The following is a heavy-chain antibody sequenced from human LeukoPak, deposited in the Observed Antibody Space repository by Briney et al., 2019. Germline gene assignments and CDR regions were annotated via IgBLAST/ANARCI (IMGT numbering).Heavy chain of an antibody. Sequence: PSETLSLTCAVYGGSFSGYYWSWIRQPPGKGLEWIGEINHSGSTNYNPSLKSRVTISVDTSKNQFSLKLSSVTAADTAVYYCARHSGRKRVYSGSHNWYFDLWGRGTLVTVSS. CDR3: ARHSGRKRVYSGSHNWYFDL. D-gene: IGHD1-26*01. V-gene: IGHV4-34*01. CDR1: GGSFSGYY. J-gene: IGHJ2*01. CDR2: INHSGST.